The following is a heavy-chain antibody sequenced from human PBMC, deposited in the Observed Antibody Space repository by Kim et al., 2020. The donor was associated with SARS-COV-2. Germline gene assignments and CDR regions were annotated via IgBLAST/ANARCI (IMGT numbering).Heavy chain of an antibody. V-gene: IGHV1-58*01. CDR3: AELVRGYYDSSGSDAFDI. CDR1: GFTVTSSA. Sequence: SVKVSCKASGFTVTSSAVQWVRQARGQRLEWIGWIVVGSGNTNYAQKFKERVTITRDMSTSTAYMELSSLRSDDTAVYYCAELVRGYYDSSGSDAFDIWGQGTMVTFSS. CDR2: IVVGSGNT. D-gene: IGHD3-22*01. J-gene: IGHJ3*02.